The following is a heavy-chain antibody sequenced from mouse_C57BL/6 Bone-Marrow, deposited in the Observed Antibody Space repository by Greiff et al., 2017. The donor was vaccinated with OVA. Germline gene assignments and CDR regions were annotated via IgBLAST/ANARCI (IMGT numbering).Heavy chain of an antibody. D-gene: IGHD2-3*01. CDR2: IYPRSGNT. CDR1: GYTFTSYG. Sequence: QVHVKQSGAGLARPGASVKLSCKASGYTFTSYGISWVKQRTGQGLEWIGEIYPRSGNTYYNEKFKGKATLTADKSSSTAYMELRSLTSEDSAVYFCARGYYVDDYWGQGTTLTVSS. CDR3: ARGYYVDDY. V-gene: IGHV1-81*01. J-gene: IGHJ2*01.